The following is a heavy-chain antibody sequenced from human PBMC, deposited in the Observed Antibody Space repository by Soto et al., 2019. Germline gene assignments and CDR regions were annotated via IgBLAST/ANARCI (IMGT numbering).Heavy chain of an antibody. CDR3: ARCPLSGSYYSGLDY. V-gene: IGHV5-51*01. Sequence: GEPMKNSCKGSGYSFTTYWIGWVRQMPGKGLEWMGIIYPGDSDSRYSPSFQGQVSISADKSISTAYLQWSSLKASDTAMYYCARCPLSGSYYSGLDYWGQGTLVTVPS. CDR1: GYSFTTYW. CDR2: IYPGDSDS. J-gene: IGHJ4*02. D-gene: IGHD3-22*01.